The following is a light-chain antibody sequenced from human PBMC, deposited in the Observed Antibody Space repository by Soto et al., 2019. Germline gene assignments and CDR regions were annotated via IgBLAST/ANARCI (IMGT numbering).Light chain of an antibody. CDR2: AAA. J-gene: IGKJ2*01. Sequence: DIQMTQSPSSLSASIGDTITISCRASQNIERYLNWYQHKQGNAPQLLMFAAANLESGVPSRFRGSGSGTDFTLTISSLQPEDFATYYCQQTYSTIHSFGQGTKVDIK. CDR1: QNIERY. V-gene: IGKV1-39*01. CDR3: QQTYSTIHS.